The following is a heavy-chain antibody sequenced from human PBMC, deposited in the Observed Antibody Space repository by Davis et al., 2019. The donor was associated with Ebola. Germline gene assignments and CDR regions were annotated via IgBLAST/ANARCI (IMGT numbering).Heavy chain of an antibody. D-gene: IGHD6-19*01. V-gene: IGHV4-34*01. Sequence: MPSETLSLTCAVHGGSFSAFYWTWIRQSPGKGLEWIGATNPSGRTSYNPSLKSRVSISLDTAEDQFSLHLTSVTAADTAMYFCAAVFIAVANTQWFDPWGQGTLVTVSS. CDR2: TNPSGRT. CDR3: AAVFIAVANTQWFDP. J-gene: IGHJ5*02. CDR1: GGSFSAFY.